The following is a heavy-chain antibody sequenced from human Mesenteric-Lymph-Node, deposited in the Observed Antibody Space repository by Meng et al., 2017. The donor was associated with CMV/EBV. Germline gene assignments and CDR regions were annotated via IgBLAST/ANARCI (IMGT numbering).Heavy chain of an antibody. CDR3: TRDPIHGSGSF. V-gene: IGHV3-21*01. J-gene: IGHJ4*02. Sequence: GEALKIPCAASGFTLSSYSMNWVRQAPGKVLQWVSSISSSSSHKDYADSVKGRFTISRDNAKNSLYLQMNSLRAEDTAVYYCTRDPIHGSGSFWGQGTLVTVSS. D-gene: IGHD3-10*01. CDR2: ISSSSSHK. CDR1: GFTLSSYS.